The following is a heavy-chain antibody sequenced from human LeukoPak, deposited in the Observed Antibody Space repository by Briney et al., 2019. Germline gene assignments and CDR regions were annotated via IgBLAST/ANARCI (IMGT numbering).Heavy chain of an antibody. CDR2: ISSSGSTI. Sequence: GGSLRLSCAASGFTFSDYYMSWIRQAPGKGLEWVSYISSSGSTIYYADSVKGRFTISRDNSKNTLYLQMNSLRAEDTAVYYCAKGVAATINWFDPWGQGTLVTVSS. CDR3: AKGVAATINWFDP. D-gene: IGHD2-15*01. J-gene: IGHJ5*02. V-gene: IGHV3-11*01. CDR1: GFTFSDYY.